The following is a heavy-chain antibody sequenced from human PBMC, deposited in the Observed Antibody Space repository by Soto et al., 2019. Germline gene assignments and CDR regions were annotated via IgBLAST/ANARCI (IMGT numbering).Heavy chain of an antibody. J-gene: IGHJ4*02. CDR3: AGDFDWLLYNF. V-gene: IGHV4-59*11. D-gene: IGHD3-9*01. CDR1: GGFLTCHY. CDR2: IYYTGST. Sequence: PSETLSLTCTLTGGFLTCHYWSWIRQSPGKGLEWIGYIYYTGSTNYNPSLKSRVSISLDTSKHHFSLNLTSVTAADTAVYYCAGDFDWLLYNFWGQGALVTVSS.